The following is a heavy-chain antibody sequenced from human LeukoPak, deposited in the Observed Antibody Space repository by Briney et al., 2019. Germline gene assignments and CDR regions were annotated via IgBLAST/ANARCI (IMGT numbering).Heavy chain of an antibody. Sequence: SETLSLTCTVSGGSISSYYWSWIRQPPGKGLEWIGYIYYSGSTNYNPSLKSRVTISVDTSKNQFSLKLSYVTAADTAVYYCARRRGSSSRFDPWGQGTLVTVSS. J-gene: IGHJ5*02. CDR2: IYYSGST. D-gene: IGHD6-13*01. CDR3: ARRRGSSSRFDP. CDR1: GGSISSYY. V-gene: IGHV4-59*08.